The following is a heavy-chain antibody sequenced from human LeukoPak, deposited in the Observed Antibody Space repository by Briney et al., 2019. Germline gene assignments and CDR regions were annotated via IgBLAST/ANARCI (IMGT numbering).Heavy chain of an antibody. CDR3: ASAGLTYYYDSSGYYLY. J-gene: IGHJ4*02. D-gene: IGHD3-22*01. Sequence: PGGSLRLSCAASGFTFSSYAMSWVRQAPGKGLEWVANIKPDGSEKYYVDSVKGRFTISRDNAKNSLYLQMNSLRAEDTAVYYCASAGLTYYYDSSGYYLYWGQGTLVTVSS. CDR2: IKPDGSEK. CDR1: GFTFSSYA. V-gene: IGHV3-7*01.